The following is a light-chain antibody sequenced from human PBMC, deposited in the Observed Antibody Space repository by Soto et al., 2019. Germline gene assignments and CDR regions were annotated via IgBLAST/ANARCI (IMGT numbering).Light chain of an antibody. CDR3: QQSYSTPRFT. Sequence: DIQMTQSPSSLSASVGDRVTITCRASQSISSYLNWYQQKPGKAPKLLIYAASSLQSGVPSRFCGSGSGTDFTLTISSLQPEDFATYYCQQSYSTPRFTFGPGTKVDIK. CDR2: AAS. CDR1: QSISSY. V-gene: IGKV1-39*01. J-gene: IGKJ3*01.